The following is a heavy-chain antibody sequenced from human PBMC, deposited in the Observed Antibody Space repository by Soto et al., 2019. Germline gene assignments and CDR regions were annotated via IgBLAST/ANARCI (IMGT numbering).Heavy chain of an antibody. Sequence: PGGSLRLSCAASGFTFSSYSMNWVRQAPGKGLEWVSSISSSSYIYYADSVKGRFTISRDNAKNSLYLQMNSLRAEDTAVYYCARRDGYPRNYYGMDVWGQGTTVTVSS. V-gene: IGHV3-21*01. CDR3: ARRDGYPRNYYGMDV. CDR1: GFTFSSYS. D-gene: IGHD5-12*01. CDR2: ISSSSYI. J-gene: IGHJ6*02.